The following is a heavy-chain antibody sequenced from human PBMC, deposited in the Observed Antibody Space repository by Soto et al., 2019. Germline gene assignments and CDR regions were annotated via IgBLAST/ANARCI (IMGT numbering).Heavy chain of an antibody. J-gene: IGHJ3*02. CDR2: IGSGGST. Sequence: GGSLRLSCAASGFTVSSNYMSWFRQAPGKGLEWVSVIGSGGSTYYADSVKGRFTISRDNSKNTLYLQMNSLRAEDTAVYYCAKALVLWFGESQDAFDIWGQGTMVTVSS. D-gene: IGHD3-10*01. CDR1: GFTVSSNY. V-gene: IGHV3-53*01. CDR3: AKALVLWFGESQDAFDI.